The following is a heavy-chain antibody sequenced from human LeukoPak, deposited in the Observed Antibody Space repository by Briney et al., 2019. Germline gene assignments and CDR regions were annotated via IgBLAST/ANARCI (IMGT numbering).Heavy chain of an antibody. CDR1: GGSTSSYY. CDR2: IYYSGST. Sequence: SETLSLTCTVSGGSTSSYYWRWSRQTPGKGLGWVGDIYYSGSTNYNPSLKSRVTISVDASKTQFSLKLSSVTAADRAVYYCARLIGCSYGARYWYFDLWGRGTLVIVSS. J-gene: IGHJ2*01. D-gene: IGHD5-18*01. CDR3: ARLIGCSYGARYWYFDL. V-gene: IGHV4-59*08.